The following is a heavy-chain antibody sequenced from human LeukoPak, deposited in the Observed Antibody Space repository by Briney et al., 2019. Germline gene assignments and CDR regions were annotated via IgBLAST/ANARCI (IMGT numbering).Heavy chain of an antibody. V-gene: IGHV3-23*01. Sequence: QSGGSLRLSCAASGFTFNSYAMSWVRQAPGKGLEWVSAISASGGTTYYADSVKGRFTISRDNSENTLFLQMNSLRAEDMAVYYCAKEPREYCSSTSCPNWFDLWGQGTLVTVPS. J-gene: IGHJ5*02. CDR2: ISASGGTT. CDR1: GFTFNSYA. CDR3: AKEPREYCSSTSCPNWFDL. D-gene: IGHD2-2*01.